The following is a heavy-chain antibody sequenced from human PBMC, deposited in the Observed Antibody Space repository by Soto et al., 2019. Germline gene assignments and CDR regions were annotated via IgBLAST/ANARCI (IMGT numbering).Heavy chain of an antibody. D-gene: IGHD1-1*01. CDR1: GGTFSSYA. CDR2: IIPIFGTA. Sequence: GASVKVSCKASGGTFSSYAISWVRQAPGQGLEWMGGIIPIFGTANYAQKFQGRVTITADESTSTAYMELSSLRSEDTAVYYCATKRGGLYYYYGMDVWGQGTTVTVSS. J-gene: IGHJ6*02. CDR3: ATKRGGLYYYYGMDV. V-gene: IGHV1-69*13.